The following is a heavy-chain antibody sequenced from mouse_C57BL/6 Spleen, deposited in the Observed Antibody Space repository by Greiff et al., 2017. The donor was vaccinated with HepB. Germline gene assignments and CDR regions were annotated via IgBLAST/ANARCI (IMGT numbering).Heavy chain of an antibody. V-gene: IGHV1-82*01. CDR1: GYAFSSSW. D-gene: IGHD2-3*01. CDR2: IYPGDGDT. CDR3: ARYDGYPLYAMDY. J-gene: IGHJ4*01. Sequence: QVQLQQSGPELVKPGASVKISCKASGYAFSSSWMNWVKQRPGKGLEWIGRIYPGDGDTNYNGKFKGKATLTADKSSSTAYMQLSSLTSEDSAVYFCARYDGYPLYAMDYWGQGTSVTASS.